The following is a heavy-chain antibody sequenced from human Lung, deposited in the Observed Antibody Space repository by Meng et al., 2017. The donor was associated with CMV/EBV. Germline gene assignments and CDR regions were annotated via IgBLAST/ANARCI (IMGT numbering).Heavy chain of an antibody. D-gene: IGHD3-9*01. V-gene: IGHV3-33*06. CDR3: AKAQFGRYFDGRDGMDV. Sequence: GGSLRLSCAASGFTFSSYGMHWVRQAPGKGLEWVAVIWNDGSIKYYADSVKGRFTISRDNSKNTLYLQMYSLRADDTAVYHCAKAQFGRYFDGRDGMDVGXQGTTVXVSS. J-gene: IGHJ6*02. CDR2: IWNDGSIK. CDR1: GFTFSSYG.